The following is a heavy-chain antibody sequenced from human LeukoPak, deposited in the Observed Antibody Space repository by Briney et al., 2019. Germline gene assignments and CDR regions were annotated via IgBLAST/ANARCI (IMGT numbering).Heavy chain of an antibody. J-gene: IGHJ6*03. D-gene: IGHD2-15*01. V-gene: IGHV3-30*03. CDR1: GFTFPTYV. Sequence: GGSLRLSCAASGFTFPTYVIHWVRQAPGKGLEWVAVISQTGSIETYADSVWGRFSISRDNSDSTVYLQMNSLKTEDTAVYYCARDRAVALPTYFYYMDVWGKGTTVIVSS. CDR3: ARDRAVALPTYFYYMDV. CDR2: ISQTGSIE.